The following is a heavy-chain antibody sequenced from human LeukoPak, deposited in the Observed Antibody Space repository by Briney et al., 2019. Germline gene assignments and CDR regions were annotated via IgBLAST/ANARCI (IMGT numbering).Heavy chain of an antibody. J-gene: IGHJ4*02. CDR2: IKPDGSEE. CDR3: AGDPGDY. Sequence: GGSLRLSCAASGLTFNLYWMSWVRKAPGKGLEGVANIKPDGSEEYYVDSVKDRFTISRDNAKNGLYLQMNSLRAEDTAVYYCAGDPGDYWGQGALVTVSS. CDR1: GLTFNLYW. V-gene: IGHV3-7*04.